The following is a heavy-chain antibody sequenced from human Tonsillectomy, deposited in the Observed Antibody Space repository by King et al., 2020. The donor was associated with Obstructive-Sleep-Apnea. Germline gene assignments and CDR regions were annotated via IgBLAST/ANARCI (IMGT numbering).Heavy chain of an antibody. CDR3: AKDAGYDYVWGSYRGEPVDY. V-gene: IGHV3-23*04. D-gene: IGHD3-16*02. Sequence: DVQLVESGGGLVQPGGSLRLSCAASGFTFSNFAMSWVRQAPGKGLEWVAGISGGGSRTYYADSVKGRFTISRDNSRNTLYLQVNSLRAEDTAVYYCAKDAGYDYVWGSYRGEPVDYWGQGTLVTVSS. J-gene: IGHJ4*02. CDR1: GFTFSNFA. CDR2: ISGGGSRT.